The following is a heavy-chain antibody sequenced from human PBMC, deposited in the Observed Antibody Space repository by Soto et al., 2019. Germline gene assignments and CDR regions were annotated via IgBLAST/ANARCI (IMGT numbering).Heavy chain of an antibody. V-gene: IGHV4-31*03. CDR1: GGSISSGGYY. D-gene: IGHD5-12*01. CDR2: IYYSGST. J-gene: IGHJ4*02. CDR3: ARTDIVATILDY. Sequence: SETLSLTCTVSGGSISSGGYYWSWIRQHPGKGLEWIGYIYYSGSTYYNPSLKSRVTISVDTSKNQFSLKLSSVTAADTAVYYCARTDIVATILDYWGKGTLVTVSS.